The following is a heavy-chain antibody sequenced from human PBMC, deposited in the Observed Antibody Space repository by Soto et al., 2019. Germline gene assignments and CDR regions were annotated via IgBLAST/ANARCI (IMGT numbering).Heavy chain of an antibody. CDR3: ARPNYYGSGSYYNYYYYMDV. Sequence: ASVKVSCKASGYTFTSYDINWVRQATGQGLEWMGWMNPNSGNTGYAQKFQGRVTMTRNTSISTAYMELSSLRSEDTAVYYCARPNYYGSGSYYNYYYYMDVWGKGTTVTVSS. CDR1: GYTFTSYD. CDR2: MNPNSGNT. V-gene: IGHV1-8*01. D-gene: IGHD3-10*01. J-gene: IGHJ6*03.